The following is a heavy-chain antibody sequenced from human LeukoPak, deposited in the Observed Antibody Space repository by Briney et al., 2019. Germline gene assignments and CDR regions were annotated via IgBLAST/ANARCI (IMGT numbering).Heavy chain of an antibody. Sequence: PGGSLRLSCAASGFTFSSYAMSWVRQAPGKGLEWVSAISGSGGSTYYADSVKGRFTISRDNSKNTLYLQMNSLRAEDTAVYYCASRTHSSSWYQPSYYYYMDVWGKGTTVTVSS. V-gene: IGHV3-23*01. CDR3: ASRTHSSSWYQPSYYYYMDV. CDR2: ISGSGGST. CDR1: GFTFSSYA. D-gene: IGHD6-13*01. J-gene: IGHJ6*03.